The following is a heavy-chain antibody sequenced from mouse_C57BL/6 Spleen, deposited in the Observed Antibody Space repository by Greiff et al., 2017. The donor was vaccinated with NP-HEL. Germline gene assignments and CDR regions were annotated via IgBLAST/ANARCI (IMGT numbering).Heavy chain of an antibody. Sequence: VQLQQSGPELVKPGASVKISCKASGYSFTGYYMNWVKQSPEKSLEWIGEINPSTGGTTYNQKFKAKATLTVDKSSSTAYMQLKSLTSEDSAVYYCARDYDYDEGVDYWGQGTTLTVSS. CDR3: ARDYDYDEGVDY. V-gene: IGHV1-42*01. J-gene: IGHJ2*01. D-gene: IGHD2-4*01. CDR1: GYSFTGYY. CDR2: INPSTGGT.